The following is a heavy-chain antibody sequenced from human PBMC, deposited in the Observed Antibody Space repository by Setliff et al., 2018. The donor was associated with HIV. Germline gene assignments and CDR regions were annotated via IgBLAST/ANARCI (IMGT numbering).Heavy chain of an antibody. Sequence: NPSETLSLTCTVSGGSVSSGSYYWSWIRQPPGKGLEWIGYIYYSGSTKHNPSLKSRVTISVDTSKNQFSLKLSSVTAADTAVYYCAREDYYYYGMDVWGQGTTVTVSS. V-gene: IGHV4-61*01. CDR2: IYYSGST. CDR3: AREDYYYYGMDV. J-gene: IGHJ6*02. CDR1: GGSVSSGSYY.